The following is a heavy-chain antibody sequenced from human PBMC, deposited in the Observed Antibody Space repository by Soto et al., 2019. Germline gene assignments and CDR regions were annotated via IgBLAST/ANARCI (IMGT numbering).Heavy chain of an antibody. Sequence: SETLSLTCTVSGGSISSYYWSWIRQPPGKGLEWIGYIYYSGSTNYNPSLKSRVTISVDTSKNQFSLKLSSVTAADTAVYYGARADILTGTEIDYWGQGTLVTVSS. V-gene: IGHV4-59*08. CDR1: GGSISSYY. CDR3: ARADILTGTEIDY. J-gene: IGHJ4*02. D-gene: IGHD3-9*01. CDR2: IYYSGST.